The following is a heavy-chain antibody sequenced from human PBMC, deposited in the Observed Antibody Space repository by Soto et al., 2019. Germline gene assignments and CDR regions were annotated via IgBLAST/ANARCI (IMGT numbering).Heavy chain of an antibody. D-gene: IGHD1-20*01. CDR2: LNTNTGGT. CDR3: ARARGTITTSDF. CDR1: GYSFTGYD. Sequence: ASVKVSCKTSGYSFTGYDINWVRQATGQGLEWIGWLNTNTGGTGYSEKFQGRITLPRDTSIATAYMKLTSLTSEDAAVYFCARARGTITTSDFWGQGTQVTVSS. V-gene: IGHV1-8*01. J-gene: IGHJ4*02.